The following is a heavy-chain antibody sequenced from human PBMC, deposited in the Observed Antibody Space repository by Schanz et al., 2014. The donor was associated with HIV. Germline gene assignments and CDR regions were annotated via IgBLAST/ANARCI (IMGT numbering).Heavy chain of an antibody. CDR3: TTDSEPYVY. V-gene: IGHV3-15*01. Sequence: EVQLVESGGGLVKPGGTLRLSCAASALTFRDAWMSWVRQAPGKGLEWVGRIKSKIDGGTTDYAEPVKGRFIISRDDSKHMMYVQMNSLRTEDTAIYFCTTDSEPYVYWGQGILVTVSS. CDR2: IKSKIDGGTT. CDR1: ALTFRDAW. D-gene: IGHD3-16*01. J-gene: IGHJ4*02.